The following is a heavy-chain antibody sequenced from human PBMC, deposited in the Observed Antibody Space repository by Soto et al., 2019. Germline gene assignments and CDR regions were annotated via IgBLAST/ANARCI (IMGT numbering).Heavy chain of an antibody. CDR2: LDSGGNT. CDR3: ARDSHSPNRFDD. V-gene: IGHV3-66*01. Sequence: EVQLVESGGGVVQPGGSLRLSCAASGITVSSNFMSWVRQTPGKGLEWVSILDSGGNTYYADSVKGRFTISRDNSKNTVWPRMNSLRPEDTAVYYCARDSHSPNRFDDWGQGTLVTVSS. CDR1: GITVSSNF. J-gene: IGHJ4*02. D-gene: IGHD2-21*01.